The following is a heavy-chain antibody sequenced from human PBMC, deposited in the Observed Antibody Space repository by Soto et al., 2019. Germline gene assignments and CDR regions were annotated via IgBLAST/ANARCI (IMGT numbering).Heavy chain of an antibody. J-gene: IGHJ4*02. V-gene: IGHV3-23*01. CDR3: AVPIAVAGTSDY. D-gene: IGHD6-19*01. CDR1: GFTFSSYA. Sequence: PGGSLRLSCAASGFTFSSYAMSWVRQAPGKGLEWVSAISGSGGSTYYADSVKGRFTISRDNSKNTLYLQMNSLRAEDTAVYYCAVPIAVAGTSDYWGQGTLVTVSS. CDR2: ISGSGGST.